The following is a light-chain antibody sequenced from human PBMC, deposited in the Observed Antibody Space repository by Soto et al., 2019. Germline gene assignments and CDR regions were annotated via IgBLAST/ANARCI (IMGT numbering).Light chain of an antibody. CDR2: GAS. CDR1: QSVTSNY. V-gene: IGKV3-20*01. Sequence: EIVLTQSPGTLSLSPGERATLSCRASQSVTSNYLAWYQQKPGQAPSLLIYGASARAAGIPDRFSGSGTGTDFALTISGLEPEDFAVYFCQQYDSSPWTFCQGTKVEIK. J-gene: IGKJ1*01. CDR3: QQYDSSPWT.